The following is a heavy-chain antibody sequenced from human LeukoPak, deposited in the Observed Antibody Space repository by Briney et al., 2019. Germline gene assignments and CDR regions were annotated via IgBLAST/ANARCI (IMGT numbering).Heavy chain of an antibody. J-gene: IGHJ3*02. CDR1: GGSFSGYY. D-gene: IGHD6-6*01. CDR2: IYYSDSGTM. Sequence: ASETLSLTCAVYGGSFSGYYWSWIRQPPGKGLEWIGSIYYSDSGTMYYNPSLKSRVTMSADTSKNQFSLRVSSVTAADTAVYYCARRPPALGAFDIWGQGTMVSVSS. CDR3: ARRPPALGAFDI. V-gene: IGHV4-34*01.